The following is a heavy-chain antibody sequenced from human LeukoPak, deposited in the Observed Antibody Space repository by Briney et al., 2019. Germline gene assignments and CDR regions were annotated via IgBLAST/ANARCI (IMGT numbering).Heavy chain of an antibody. V-gene: IGHV4-38-2*02. J-gene: IGHJ4*02. Sequence: SETLSLTCTVSGYSIRSGYYWGWIRQPPGQGLEWIGSIYHSGSTYYNPSLKSRVTTSVDTSKNQFSLKLSSVTAADTAVYYCARGIRYFDWLPPFDYWGQGTLVTVSS. CDR3: ARGIRYFDWLPPFDY. D-gene: IGHD3-9*01. CDR2: IYHSGST. CDR1: GYSIRSGYY.